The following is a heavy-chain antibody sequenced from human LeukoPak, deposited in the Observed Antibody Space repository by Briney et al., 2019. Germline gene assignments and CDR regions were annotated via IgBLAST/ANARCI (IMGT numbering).Heavy chain of an antibody. CDR1: GFTFNSHA. Sequence: GGSLRLSCAASGFTFNSHAMSWVRQAPGRGLEWVSAISGSGGNTYYADSVEGRFTISRDNSKNTLYLQMNSLRAEDTAVYYCAKDSSGWYVRYFDYWGQGTLVTVSS. CDR2: ISGSGGNT. V-gene: IGHV3-23*01. D-gene: IGHD6-19*01. CDR3: AKDSSGWYVRYFDY. J-gene: IGHJ4*02.